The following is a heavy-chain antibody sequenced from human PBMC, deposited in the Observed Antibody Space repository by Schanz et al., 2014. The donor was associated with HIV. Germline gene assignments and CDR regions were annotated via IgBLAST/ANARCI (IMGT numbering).Heavy chain of an antibody. J-gene: IGHJ4*02. CDR1: GLTFSSSI. CDR2: MSHDGFSK. CDR3: ARDTVRGVKDSMDV. V-gene: IGHV3-30-3*01. D-gene: IGHD3-10*01. Sequence: QVQLVESGGGVVQPGRSLRLSCTASGLTFSSSIMHWVRQAPGKGLKWVAGMSHDGFSKYFADSVKGRFTVSRDNAKNSLYLQMKSLRVEDTAVYYCARDTVRGVKDSMDVWGQGTLVTVSS.